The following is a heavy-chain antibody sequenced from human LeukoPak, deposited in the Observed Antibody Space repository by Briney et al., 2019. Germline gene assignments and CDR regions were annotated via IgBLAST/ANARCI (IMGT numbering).Heavy chain of an antibody. V-gene: IGHV3-23*01. CDR1: GFTFSSHA. Sequence: GGSLRLSCAASGFTFSSHAMRWARQAPGKGLEWVSAISTGGWTYYADSVKGRFAISRDNSKNTVYLQMNSLRAEDTAVYYCAKAYDGSGYGVGMDVWGQGTTVTVSS. CDR3: AKAYDGSGYGVGMDV. CDR2: ISTGGWT. D-gene: IGHD3-22*01. J-gene: IGHJ6*02.